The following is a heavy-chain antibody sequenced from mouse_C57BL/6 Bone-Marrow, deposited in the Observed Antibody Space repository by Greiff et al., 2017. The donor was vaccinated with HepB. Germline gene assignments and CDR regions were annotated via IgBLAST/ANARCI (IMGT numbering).Heavy chain of an antibody. V-gene: IGHV1-50*01. J-gene: IGHJ3*01. Sequence: VQLQQPGAELVKPGASVKLSCKASGYTFTSYWMQWVKQRPGQGLEWIGEIDPSDSYTNSNQKFKGKATLTVDTSSSTAYMQLSSLTSEDSAVYYCARDEGELGQAFAYWGQGTLVTVSA. CDR3: ARDEGELGQAFAY. D-gene: IGHD4-1*01. CDR2: IDPSDSYT. CDR1: GYTFTSYW.